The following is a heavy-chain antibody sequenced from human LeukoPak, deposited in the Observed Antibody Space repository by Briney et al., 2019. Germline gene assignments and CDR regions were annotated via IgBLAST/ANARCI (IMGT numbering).Heavy chain of an antibody. D-gene: IGHD6-19*01. CDR3: AREGGKASAVAGPYY. CDR1: GFTFSSYW. J-gene: IGHJ4*02. V-gene: IGHV3-7*01. CDR2: IKQDGSEK. Sequence: PGGSLRLSCAASGFTFSSYWMTWVRQAPGKGLEWVANIKQDGSEKYYVDSVKGRFTISRDNAKNSLYLQMNSLRAEDTAVYYCAREGGKASAVAGPYYWGQGTLVTVSS.